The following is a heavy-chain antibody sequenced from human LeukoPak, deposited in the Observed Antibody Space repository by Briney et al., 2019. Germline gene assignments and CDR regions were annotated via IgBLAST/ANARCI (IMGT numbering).Heavy chain of an antibody. CDR3: ARKAARTSGYDY. V-gene: IGHV3-23*01. D-gene: IGHD3-22*01. J-gene: IGHJ4*02. Sequence: PGGSLRLSCAVSGFTFNNYGMSWVRQAPGMELEWVSAIADGGETTYYADSVKGRFTISRDYSKNTLHLQMNSVRAEDTAVYYCARKAARTSGYDYWGQGILVTVSS. CDR1: GFTFNNYG. CDR2: IADGGETT.